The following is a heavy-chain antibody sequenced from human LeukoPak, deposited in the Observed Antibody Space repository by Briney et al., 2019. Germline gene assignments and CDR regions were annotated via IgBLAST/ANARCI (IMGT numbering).Heavy chain of an antibody. D-gene: IGHD2-21*01. CDR1: GFTFTAQY. Sequence: ASVKVSCKASGFTFTAQYMHWVRQAPGQGLEWMGWINPNNGDTKYAQSFLGRVTMTRDTSTTTAYMELSSLRSDDTAVYFCASYPRSIPTPPFDYWGQGTLVTVSS. V-gene: IGHV1-2*02. J-gene: IGHJ4*02. CDR2: INPNNGDT. CDR3: ASYPRSIPTPPFDY.